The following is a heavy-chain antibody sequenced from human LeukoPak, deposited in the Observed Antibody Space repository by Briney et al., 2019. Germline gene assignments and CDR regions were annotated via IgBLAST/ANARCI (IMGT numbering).Heavy chain of an antibody. CDR3: ARETYSGSYRVGFDY. D-gene: IGHD1-26*01. V-gene: IGHV2-5*01. J-gene: IGHJ4*02. CDR1: GFSLSTSGVG. Sequence: SGPTLVNPTQTLTLTCTFSGFSLSTSGVGVGWIRQPPGKALEWLALIYWNDDKRYSPSLKSRLTITKDTSKNQVVLTMTNMDPVDTATYYCARETYSGSYRVGFDYWGQGTLVTVSS. CDR2: IYWNDDK.